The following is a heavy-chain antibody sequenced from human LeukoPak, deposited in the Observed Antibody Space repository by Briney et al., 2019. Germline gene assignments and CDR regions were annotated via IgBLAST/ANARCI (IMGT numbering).Heavy chain of an antibody. Sequence: GGSLRLSCAASGFTFSTYGMSWVRQAPGKGLEWVSAIAGSGGTTYYADSVKGRFTISRDNSKNTLYLQMNSLRAEDTAVYYCAKAPRGYSYGYRYFQHWGQGTLVTVSS. CDR1: GFTFSTYG. CDR2: IAGSGGTT. CDR3: AKAPRGYSYGYRYFQH. D-gene: IGHD5-18*01. J-gene: IGHJ1*01. V-gene: IGHV3-23*01.